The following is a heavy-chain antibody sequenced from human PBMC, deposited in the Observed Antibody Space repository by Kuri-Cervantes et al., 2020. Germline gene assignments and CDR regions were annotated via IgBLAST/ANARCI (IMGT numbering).Heavy chain of an antibody. V-gene: IGHV1-18*01. Sequence: ASVKVSCKASGYTFTSYGISWVRQAPGQGLEWMGWISAYNGNTNYAQKLQGRVTMTTDTSTSTVYMELSSLRSEDTAVYYCARGVVRVDNDAFDIWGQGTMVTVSS. CDR1: GYTFTSYG. D-gene: IGHD2-15*01. CDR2: ISAYNGNT. CDR3: ARGVVRVDNDAFDI. J-gene: IGHJ3*02.